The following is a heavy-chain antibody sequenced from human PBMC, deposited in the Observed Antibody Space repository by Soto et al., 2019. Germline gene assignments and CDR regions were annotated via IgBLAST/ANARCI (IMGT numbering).Heavy chain of an antibody. CDR3: ARDAIAVAGGDYFDY. CDR1: GFTFSSYG. Sequence: GGSLRLSCAASGFTFSSYGMHWVRQAPGKGLEWVAVIWYDGSNKYYADSVKGRFTISRDNSKNTLYLQMNSLRAEDTAVYYCARDAIAVAGGDYFDYWGQGTLVTVSS. J-gene: IGHJ4*02. D-gene: IGHD6-19*01. V-gene: IGHV3-33*01. CDR2: IWYDGSNK.